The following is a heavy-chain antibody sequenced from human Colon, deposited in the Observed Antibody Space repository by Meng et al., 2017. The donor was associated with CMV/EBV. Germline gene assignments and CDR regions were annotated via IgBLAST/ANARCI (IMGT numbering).Heavy chain of an antibody. CDR2: ISGTGGST. V-gene: IGHV3-23*01. CDR1: GFRSSDYW. Sequence: GESLKISCATSGFRSSDYWMSWVRQAPGKGLEWVSAISGTGGSTYYADSVKGRFTISRDNSKNTLYLQMNSLRAEDTAVYYCARESRYCSSTSCYGWFDPWGQGTLVTVSS. CDR3: ARESRYCSSTSCYGWFDP. D-gene: IGHD2-2*01. J-gene: IGHJ5*02.